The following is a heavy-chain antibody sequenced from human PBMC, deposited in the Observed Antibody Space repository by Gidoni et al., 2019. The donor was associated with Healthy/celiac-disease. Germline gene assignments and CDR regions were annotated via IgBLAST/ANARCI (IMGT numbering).Heavy chain of an antibody. CDR1: GGSISSGGYY. CDR2: IYYSGST. V-gene: IGHV4-31*03. J-gene: IGHJ5*02. D-gene: IGHD2-15*01. Sequence: QVQLQESGPGLVKPSQTLSLTCTVSGGSISSGGYYWSWIRQHPGKGLEWIGYIYYSGSTYYNPSLKSRVTISVDTSKNQFSLKLSSVTAADTAVYYCAREDCSGGSCYPRRGWFDPWGQGTLVTASS. CDR3: AREDCSGGSCYPRRGWFDP.